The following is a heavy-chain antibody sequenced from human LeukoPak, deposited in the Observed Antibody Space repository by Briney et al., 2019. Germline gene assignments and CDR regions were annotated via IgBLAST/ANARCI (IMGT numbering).Heavy chain of an antibody. CDR2: ISGGGGST. CDR1: GFTFSSYA. D-gene: IGHD3-9*01. Sequence: GESLRLSCAASGFTFSSYAMSWVRQSPGKGLEWVSAISGGGGSTYYASYTDSVKGRFTISRDNSKNTLYLQMNSLRAEDTAVYFCAKFNDILTRYFDYWGQGTLVTVSS. V-gene: IGHV3-23*01. CDR3: AKFNDILTRYFDY. J-gene: IGHJ4*02.